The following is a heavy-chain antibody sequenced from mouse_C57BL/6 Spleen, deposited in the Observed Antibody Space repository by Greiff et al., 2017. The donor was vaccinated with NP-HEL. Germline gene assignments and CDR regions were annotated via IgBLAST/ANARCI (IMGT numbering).Heavy chain of an antibody. CDR1: GFTFSSYG. Sequence: EVNVVESGGDLVKPGGSLKLSCAASGFTFSSYGMSWVRQTPDKRLEWVATISSGGSYTYYPDSVKGRFTISRDNAKNTLYLQMSSLKSEDTAMYYCARQTGGGFAYWGQGTLVTVSA. CDR3: ARQTGGGFAY. V-gene: IGHV5-6*01. CDR2: ISSGGSYT. J-gene: IGHJ3*01.